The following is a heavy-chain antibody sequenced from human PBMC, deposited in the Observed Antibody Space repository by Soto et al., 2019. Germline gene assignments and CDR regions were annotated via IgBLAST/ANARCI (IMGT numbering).Heavy chain of an antibody. CDR1: GYTFTSYD. D-gene: IGHD5-12*01. CDR3: ARVEMATGEGDY. CDR2: MNPNSGNT. J-gene: IGHJ4*02. Sequence: ASVKVSCKASGYTFTSYDINWVRQATGQGLEWMGWMNPNSGNTGYAQKFQGRVTMTRNTSISTAYMELSSLRSEDTAVYYCARVEMATGEGDYRGKGPLVTVSS. V-gene: IGHV1-8*01.